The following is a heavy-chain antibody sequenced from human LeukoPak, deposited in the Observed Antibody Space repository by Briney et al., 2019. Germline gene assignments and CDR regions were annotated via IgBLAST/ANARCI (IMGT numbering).Heavy chain of an antibody. CDR2: ISSSSSYI. V-gene: IGHV3-21*04. Sequence: GGSLRLSCAASGFTFSSYSMNWVRQAPGKGLEWVSSISSSSSYIYYADSVKGRFTISRDNAKNSLYLQMNSLRAEDTAVYYCARDPNTIRAVGFDPWGQGTLVTVSS. CDR1: GFTFSSYS. CDR3: ARDPNTIRAVGFDP. D-gene: IGHD2-2*01. J-gene: IGHJ5*02.